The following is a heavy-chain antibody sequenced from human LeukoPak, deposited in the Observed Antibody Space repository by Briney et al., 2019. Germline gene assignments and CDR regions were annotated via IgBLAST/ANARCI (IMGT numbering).Heavy chain of an antibody. J-gene: IGHJ6*03. CDR1: GYTFTSYY. Sequence: RASVKVSCKASGYTFTSYYMHWVRQAPGQGLEWMGIINPSGGGTSYAQKFQGRVTMTRDMSTSTVYMELSSLRSDDTAVFYCARDAEVELRDSYYYYYMDVWGKGTTVTVSS. CDR3: ARDAEVELRDSYYYYYMDV. D-gene: IGHD1-1*01. CDR2: INPSGGGT. V-gene: IGHV1-46*01.